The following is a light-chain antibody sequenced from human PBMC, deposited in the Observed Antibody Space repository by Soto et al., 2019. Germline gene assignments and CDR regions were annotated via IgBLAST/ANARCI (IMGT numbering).Light chain of an antibody. CDR3: CSYAGSSTWV. Sequence: QSVLTQPASVSGSPGQSITISCTGTSTDVGSYTNLVSWYQQLPGTAPKLMISEGTKRPSGVSNRFSGSRSGTTASLTISGLQAEDEAVYYCCSYAGSSTWVFGGGTKLTVL. J-gene: IGLJ3*02. V-gene: IGLV2-23*01. CDR2: EGT. CDR1: STDVGSYTNL.